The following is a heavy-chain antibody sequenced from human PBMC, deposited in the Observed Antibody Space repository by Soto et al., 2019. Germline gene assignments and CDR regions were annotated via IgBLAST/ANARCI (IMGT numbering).Heavy chain of an antibody. CDR2: ISSSSSYI. CDR3: ARDRGGFFFHPDYDILTGLENSPQDY. V-gene: IGHV3-21*01. CDR1: GFTFSSYS. Sequence: PGGSLRLSCAASGFTFSSYSMNWVRQAPGKGLEWVSSISSSSSYIYYADSVKGRFTISRDNAKNSLYLQMNSPRAEDTAVYYCARDRGGFFFHPDYDILTGLENSPQDYWGQGTLVTVSS. J-gene: IGHJ4*02. D-gene: IGHD3-9*01.